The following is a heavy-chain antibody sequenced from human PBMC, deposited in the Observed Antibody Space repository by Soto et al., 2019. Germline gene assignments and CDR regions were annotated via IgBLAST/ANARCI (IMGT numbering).Heavy chain of an antibody. D-gene: IGHD2-15*01. CDR2: ISYEGSNK. CDR1: GFTFSSYG. CDR3: AKEGLGYWSRGRCYWASDYMDV. V-gene: IGHV3-30*18. Sequence: QVQLVESGGGVVQPGRSLRLSCAASGFTFSSYGMHWVRQAPGKGLEWVAVISYEGSNKYYADSWKGRFTIPRDRFTNTVYTQMNSLRAEQTAVYYCAKEGLGYWSRGRCYWASDYMDVWGKGTTVTVSS. J-gene: IGHJ6*03.